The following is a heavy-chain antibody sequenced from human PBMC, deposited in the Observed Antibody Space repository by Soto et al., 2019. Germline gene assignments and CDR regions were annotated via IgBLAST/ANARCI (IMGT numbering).Heavy chain of an antibody. CDR2: IYHSGST. J-gene: IGHJ4*02. V-gene: IGHV4-4*02. CDR1: GGSISSGNW. D-gene: IGHD6-6*01. CDR3: ARASRRISSSSPRDYFDY. Sequence: PSETLSLTCAVSGGSISSGNWWSWVRQPPGKGLEWIGEIYHSGSTNYNPSLKSRVTISVDKSKNQFSLKLSSVTAADTAVYYCARASRRISSSSPRDYFDYWGQGTLVTVSS.